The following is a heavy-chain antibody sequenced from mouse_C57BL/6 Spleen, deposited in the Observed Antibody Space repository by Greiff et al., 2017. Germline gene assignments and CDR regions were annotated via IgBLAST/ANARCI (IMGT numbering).Heavy chain of an antibody. CDR3: ARHGRESTTVSFDY. CDR2: FYPGSGSI. CDR1: GYTFTEYS. Sequence: QVQLQQSGAELVKPGASVKLSCKASGYTFTEYSIHWVKQRSGLGLEWIGGFYPGSGSIKYNEKFKAKATLTVDKSSSTVYMELSRLTSEDSAVYFCARHGRESTTVSFDYWGQGTTLTVSS. V-gene: IGHV1-62-2*01. D-gene: IGHD1-1*01. J-gene: IGHJ2*01.